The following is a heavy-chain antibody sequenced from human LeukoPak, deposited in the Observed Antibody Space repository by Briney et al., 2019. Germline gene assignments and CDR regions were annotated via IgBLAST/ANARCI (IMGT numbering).Heavy chain of an antibody. J-gene: IGHJ4*02. D-gene: IGHD6-19*01. CDR2: IWYDGSNK. Sequence: GGSLRLSCAASGFTFSSYGMHWVRQAPGKGLEWVAVIWYDGSNKYYADSVKGRFTISRDNSKNTLYLQMNSLRAEDTAVYYCASTSGWYEPIDYWGQGTLLTVSS. CDR1: GFTFSSYG. CDR3: ASTSGWYEPIDY. V-gene: IGHV3-33*01.